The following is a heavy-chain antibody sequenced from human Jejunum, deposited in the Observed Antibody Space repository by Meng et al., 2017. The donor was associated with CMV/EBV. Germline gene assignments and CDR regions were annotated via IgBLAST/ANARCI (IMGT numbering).Heavy chain of an antibody. D-gene: IGHD2-15*01. J-gene: IGHJ5*02. CDR1: SISSSYW. V-gene: IGHV4-4*02. Sequence: SISSSYWWTWVRQAAGKGLEWIGEIYHTGSTNYNPSLKGRVTISIDKSKNQFALKLSSVTAADTAVYYCTSRILGYCSGGSGYWLDPWGQGSLVTVSS. CDR3: TSRILGYCSGGSGYWLDP. CDR2: IYHTGST.